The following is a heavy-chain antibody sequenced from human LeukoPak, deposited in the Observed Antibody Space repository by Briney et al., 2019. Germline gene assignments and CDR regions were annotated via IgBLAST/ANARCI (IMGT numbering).Heavy chain of an antibody. J-gene: IGHJ3*02. Sequence: PAETLSLTCTVSGGSISSYYWSWIRQPPGKGLEWIGYIYYSGSTNYNPSLKSRVTISVDTSKKQFSLKLSSVTAADTAVYYCARLGSILGAFDIWGQGTMVTVSS. CDR1: GGSISSYY. V-gene: IGHV4-59*08. CDR3: ARLGSILGAFDI. D-gene: IGHD2-21*01. CDR2: IYYSGST.